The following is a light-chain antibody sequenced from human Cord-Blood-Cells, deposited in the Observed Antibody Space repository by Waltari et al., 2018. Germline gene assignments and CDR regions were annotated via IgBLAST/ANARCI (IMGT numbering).Light chain of an antibody. V-gene: IGKV1-9*01. CDR2: AAS. CDR3: QQLNSYPLT. J-gene: IGKJ4*01. Sequence: IQLTQSPSSLSASVGDRVTITCRASQGISSYLAWYQQKPGKAPELLIYAASTVQSGVPSRFSGSGSGTDVTLTISSLQPEDFATYYRQQLNSYPLTFGGGTKVEIK. CDR1: QGISSY.